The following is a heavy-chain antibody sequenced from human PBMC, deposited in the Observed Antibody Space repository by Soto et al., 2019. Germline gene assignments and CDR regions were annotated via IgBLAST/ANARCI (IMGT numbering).Heavy chain of an antibody. CDR2: IYPGDSDT. Sequence: PGESLKISCKGSGYSFTSYWIGWVRQMPGKGLEWMGIIYPGDSDTRYSPSFQGQVTISADKSISTAYLQWSSLKASDTAMYYCARGVLRFLEWTGDYYGMDVWGQGTTVTVSS. D-gene: IGHD3-3*01. V-gene: IGHV5-51*01. CDR1: GYSFTSYW. CDR3: ARGVLRFLEWTGDYYGMDV. J-gene: IGHJ6*02.